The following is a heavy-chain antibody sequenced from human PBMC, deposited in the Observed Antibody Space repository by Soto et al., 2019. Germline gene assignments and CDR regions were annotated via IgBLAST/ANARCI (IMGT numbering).Heavy chain of an antibody. J-gene: IGHJ4*02. Sequence: QVQLQESGPGLVKPSQTLSLTCTVSGGSISSGGYYWSWIRQHPGKGLEWIGYIYYSGSTYYNPSHKRRVTISVDTSKNQFSLKLSSVTAADTAVYYCERTTGIAAAGGIDYWGQGTLVTVSS. V-gene: IGHV4-31*03. D-gene: IGHD6-13*01. CDR1: GGSISSGGYY. CDR3: ERTTGIAAAGGIDY. CDR2: IYYSGST.